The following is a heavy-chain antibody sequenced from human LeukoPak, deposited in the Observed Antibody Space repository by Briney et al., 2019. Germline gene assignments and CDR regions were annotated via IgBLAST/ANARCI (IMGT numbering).Heavy chain of an antibody. CDR1: GFTFSSYW. V-gene: IGHV3-74*01. Sequence: GGSLRLSCAASGFTFSSYWMHWVRQAPGKGLVWVSRINSDGSSTSYADSVKGRFTISRDNAKNTLYLQMNSLRAEDTAVYYCARGLGYCSGGSCYSGAFDIWGQGTMVTVSS. D-gene: IGHD2-15*01. CDR3: ARGLGYCSGGSCYSGAFDI. J-gene: IGHJ3*02. CDR2: INSDGSST.